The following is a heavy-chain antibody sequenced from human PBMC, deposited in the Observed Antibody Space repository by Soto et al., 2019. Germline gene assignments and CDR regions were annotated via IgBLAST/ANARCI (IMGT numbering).Heavy chain of an antibody. J-gene: IGHJ4*02. V-gene: IGHV3-30-3*01. D-gene: IGHD5-18*01. CDR2: ISSDGINK. CDR3: ARDPRYGYSNGYIDF. CDR1: GFTFSNYA. Sequence: GGSLRLSCAAFGFTFSNYAMHWVRQAPGKGLEWVTIISSDGINKYYADSVEGRFTISRENSKKTLYLYLTSLRAEDTAIYYCARDPRYGYSNGYIDFWGQGALVTVSS.